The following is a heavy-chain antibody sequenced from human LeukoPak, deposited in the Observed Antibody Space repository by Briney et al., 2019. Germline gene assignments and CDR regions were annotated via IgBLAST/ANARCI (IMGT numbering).Heavy chain of an antibody. V-gene: IGHV4-4*07. CDR2: IYTSGST. D-gene: IGHD5-18*01. CDR3: ARDGGAIQLWSEYYYYYYYMDV. CDR1: GGSISSYY. J-gene: IGHJ6*03. Sequence: SETLSLTCTVSGGSISSYYWSWIRQPAGKGLEWIGRIYTSGSTNYNPSLKSRVTMSVDTSKNQFSLKLSSVTAADTAVYYCARDGGAIQLWSEYYYYYYYMDVWGKGTTVTVSS.